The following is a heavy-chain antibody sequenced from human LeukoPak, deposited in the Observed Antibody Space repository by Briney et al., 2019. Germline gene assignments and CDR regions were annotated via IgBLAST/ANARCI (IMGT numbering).Heavy chain of an antibody. D-gene: IGHD3-10*01. CDR2: ISYDGSNK. Sequence: PGRSLRLSCAASGFTFSSYGTHWVRQAPGKGLEWVAVISYDGSNKYYADSVKGRFTISRDNSKNTLYLQMNSLRAEDTAVYYCAKDAGRGGGFDYWGQGTLVTVSS. V-gene: IGHV3-30*18. CDR3: AKDAGRGGGFDY. J-gene: IGHJ4*02. CDR1: GFTFSSYG.